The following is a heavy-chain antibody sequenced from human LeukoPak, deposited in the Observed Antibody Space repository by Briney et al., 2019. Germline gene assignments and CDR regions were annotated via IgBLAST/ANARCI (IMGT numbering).Heavy chain of an antibody. J-gene: IGHJ4*02. D-gene: IGHD3-10*01. CDR2: IKQDGSEK. CDR1: GFTFSSYW. CDR3: ARGRSTMLLWFGEPGYYFDY. V-gene: IGHV3-7*01. Sequence: GGSLRLSCAASGFTFSSYWMSWVRQASGKGLEWVANIKQDGSEKYYVDSVKGRFTISRDNAKNSLYLQMNSLRAEDTAVYYCARGRSTMLLWFGEPGYYFDYWGQGTLVTVSS.